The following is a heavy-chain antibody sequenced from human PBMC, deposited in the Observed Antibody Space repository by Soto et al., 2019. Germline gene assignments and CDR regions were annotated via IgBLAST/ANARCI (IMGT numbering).Heavy chain of an antibody. CDR1: GGTFSSYT. V-gene: IGHV1-69*08. CDR3: ARDSPFTTIGNFQH. Sequence: QVQLVQSGAEVKKPGSSVKVSCKASGGTFSSYTISWVRQAPGQGLEWMGRIIPILGIANYAQKFQGRVTITADKSTSTAYMELSSLRSEDTAVYYCARDSPFTTIGNFQHWGQGTLVTVSS. CDR2: IIPILGIA. D-gene: IGHD3-22*01. J-gene: IGHJ1*01.